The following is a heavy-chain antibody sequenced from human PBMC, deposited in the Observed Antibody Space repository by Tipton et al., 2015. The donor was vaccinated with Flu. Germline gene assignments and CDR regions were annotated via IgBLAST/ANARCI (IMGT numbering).Heavy chain of an antibody. CDR3: ARRGDQYCSGGTCLKLGFDP. V-gene: IGHV4-38-2*01. D-gene: IGHD2-15*01. CDR1: GDSIGSPYF. J-gene: IGHJ5*02. CDR2: INHSGST. Sequence: TLSLTCSVSGDSIGSPYFWGWIRQPPGKGLEWIGEINHSGSTNYNPSLKSRVTISVDTSKKQFSLKLTSVTAADTAVYYCARRGDQYCSGGTCLKLGFDPWGQGTLVTVSS.